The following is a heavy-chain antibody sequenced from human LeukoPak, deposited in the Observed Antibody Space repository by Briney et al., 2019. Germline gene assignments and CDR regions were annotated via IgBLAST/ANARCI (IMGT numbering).Heavy chain of an antibody. CDR2: IYPGDSDT. J-gene: IGHJ4*02. CDR3: ARTLKPDYDFWSGYYHPFDY. Sequence: GESLKISCKGSGYSFTSYWIGWVRRMPGKGLEWMGIIYPGDSDTRYSPSFQGQVTISADKSISTAYLQWSSLKASDTAMYYCARTLKPDYDFWSGYYHPFDYWGQGTLVTVSS. D-gene: IGHD3-3*01. V-gene: IGHV5-51*01. CDR1: GYSFTSYW.